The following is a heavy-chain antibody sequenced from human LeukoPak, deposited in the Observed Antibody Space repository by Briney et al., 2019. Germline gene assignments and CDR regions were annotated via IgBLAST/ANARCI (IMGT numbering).Heavy chain of an antibody. J-gene: IGHJ4*02. Sequence: PSETLSLTCAVYGGSFSGYYWSWIRQPPGKGLEWIGEINHSGGTNYNPSLKSRVTISVDTSKNQFSLKLSSVTAADTAVYYCARPDEYSSSSGYYFDYWGQGTLVTVSS. CDR1: GGSFSGYY. CDR3: ARPDEYSSSSGYYFDY. CDR2: INHSGGT. V-gene: IGHV4-34*01. D-gene: IGHD6-6*01.